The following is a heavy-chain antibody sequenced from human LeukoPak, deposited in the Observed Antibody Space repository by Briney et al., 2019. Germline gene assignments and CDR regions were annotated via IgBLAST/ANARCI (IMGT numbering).Heavy chain of an antibody. D-gene: IGHD4-23*01. J-gene: IGHJ4*02. V-gene: IGHV1-2*02. CDR3: ARAYGGNSAGSFDY. CDR1: GYTFTGYY. CDR2: INPNSGGT. Sequence: GASVKVSCKASGYTFTGYYMHWVRQAPGQGLEWMGWINPNSGGTNYARKFQGRVTMTRDTSISTAYMELSRLRSDDTAVYYCARAYGGNSAGSFDYWGQGTLVTVSS.